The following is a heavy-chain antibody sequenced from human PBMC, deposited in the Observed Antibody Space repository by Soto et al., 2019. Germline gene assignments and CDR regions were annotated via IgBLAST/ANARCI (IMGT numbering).Heavy chain of an antibody. Sequence: ASVKVSCKASGYTFTSYYMHWVRQAPGQGLEWMGRINANNGNTNYAQKLQGRVTMTTDTSTSTAYMELRSLRSDDTAVYYCASSSYSSSLNWFDPWGQGTLVTVSS. CDR2: INANNGNT. D-gene: IGHD6-6*01. CDR1: GYTFTSYY. V-gene: IGHV1-18*04. J-gene: IGHJ5*02. CDR3: ASSSYSSSLNWFDP.